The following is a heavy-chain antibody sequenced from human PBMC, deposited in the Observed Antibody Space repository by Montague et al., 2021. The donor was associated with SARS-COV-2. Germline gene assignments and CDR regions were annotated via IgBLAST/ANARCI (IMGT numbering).Heavy chain of an antibody. CDR2: IYYSGST. Sequence: SETLSLTCTVSGGSISSSSYYWGWIRQPPGKGLEWIGSIYYSGSTYYNPSLKSRVTISVDTSKNQFSLKLSSVTAADTAVYYCARDKAEYVVVVPAVPLAYGMDVWGQGTTATVSS. J-gene: IGHJ6*02. D-gene: IGHD2-2*01. CDR1: GGSISSSSYY. V-gene: IGHV4-39*07. CDR3: ARDKAEYVVVVPAVPLAYGMDV.